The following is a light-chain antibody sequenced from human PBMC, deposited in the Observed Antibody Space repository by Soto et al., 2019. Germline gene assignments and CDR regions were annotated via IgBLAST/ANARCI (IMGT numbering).Light chain of an antibody. CDR2: GAS. J-gene: IGKJ4*01. Sequence: DIHMTQSPSSLSASLLDRVTITFHSSQNINNYLNWYQQKPGRAPKLLIYGASTLQNGVPSRFSGSGSGTDFSLTISSLQPEDFGTYYCQQSSSAPPLTSGAGTKVDIK. CDR3: QQSSSAPPLT. CDR1: QNINNY. V-gene: IGKV1-39*01.